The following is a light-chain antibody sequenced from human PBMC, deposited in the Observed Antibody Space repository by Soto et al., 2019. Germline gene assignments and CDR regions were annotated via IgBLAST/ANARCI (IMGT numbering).Light chain of an antibody. V-gene: IGKV3-20*01. CDR2: GAT. CDR1: QSVSSTY. J-gene: IGKJ3*01. Sequence: EIVLTQSPGTLSLSPGERATLSCRASQSVSSTYLVWYQQKPGQAPRLLIYGATSRASGIPDRFSGSGSGTDFTLTISRLEPEDFAVYYRQQLGDSLSFGPGTKVDIK. CDR3: QQLGDSLS.